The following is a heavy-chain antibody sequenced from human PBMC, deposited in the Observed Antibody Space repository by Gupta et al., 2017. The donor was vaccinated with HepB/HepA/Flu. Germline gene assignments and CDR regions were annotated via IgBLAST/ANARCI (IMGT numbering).Heavy chain of an antibody. D-gene: IGHD3-3*01. J-gene: IGHJ6*02. CDR1: GFTFSNAW. V-gene: IGHV3-15*01. CDR3: TTAWRGGTICGFYYYGMDV. Sequence: EVQLVESGGGLVKPGGSLRLSCAASGFTFSNAWMSWVRQAPGKGLEWVGRIKSKTDGGTTDYAAPVKGRFTISRDDSKNTLYLQMNSLKTEDTAVYYCTTAWRGGTICGFYYYGMDVWGQGTTVTVSS. CDR2: IKSKTDGGTT.